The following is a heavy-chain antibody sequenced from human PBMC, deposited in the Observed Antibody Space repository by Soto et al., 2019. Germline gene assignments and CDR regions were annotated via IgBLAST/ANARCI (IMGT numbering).Heavy chain of an antibody. CDR3: ARDDSGFSGSHYIDYFNY. V-gene: IGHV1-3*01. D-gene: IGHD1-26*01. J-gene: IGHJ4*02. CDR1: GYTFTSYA. Sequence: ASVKVSCKASGYTFTSYAIHWLRQAPGQRLEWMGWINAGNGNTKSSERFQGRVTISRVTSASTAYLELSSLTSEDTAVYYCARDDSGFSGSHYIDYFNYWGQGALVTVSS. CDR2: INAGNGNT.